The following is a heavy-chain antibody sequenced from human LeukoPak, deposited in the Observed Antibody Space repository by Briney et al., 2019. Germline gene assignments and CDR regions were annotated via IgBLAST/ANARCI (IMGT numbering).Heavy chain of an antibody. CDR2: VSSDGTNT. J-gene: IGHJ4*02. Sequence: GGSLRLSCAASGFTFSSYGMSWVRQAPGKGLEWVSAVSSDGTNTYYTDSLRGRFTISRDNSKNTVFLQMHNLTAEDTAVYYCAKDYDYVWGSYRYFDYWGQGTLVTVSS. CDR3: AKDYDYVWGSYRYFDY. CDR1: GFTFSSYG. D-gene: IGHD3-16*02. V-gene: IGHV3-23*01.